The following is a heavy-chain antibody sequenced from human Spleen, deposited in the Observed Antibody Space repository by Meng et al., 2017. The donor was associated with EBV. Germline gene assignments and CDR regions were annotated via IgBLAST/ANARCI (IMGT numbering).Heavy chain of an antibody. CDR1: GGSISSSNW. D-gene: IGHD3-16*01. Sequence: QVQLQESGPGLVKPSGTLSLTCAVSGGSISSSNWWNGVRQAPGKGLEWIGEIYHSGSTSYNPSLESRVTISIDKSKNQVSLKLTSVTAADTAVYYCAQRERWGLDPWGQGTLVTVSS. V-gene: IGHV4-4*02. CDR2: IYHSGST. CDR3: AQRERWGLDP. J-gene: IGHJ5*02.